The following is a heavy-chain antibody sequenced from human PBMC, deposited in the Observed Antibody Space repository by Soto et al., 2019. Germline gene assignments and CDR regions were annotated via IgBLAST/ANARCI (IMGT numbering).Heavy chain of an antibody. CDR3: ARHRDSSAYYYYGMDV. V-gene: IGHV5-51*01. Sequence: PGESLKISCKGSGYSFTSYWIGWVRQMPGKGLEWMGIIYPGDSDTRYSPSFQGQVTISADKSISTAYLQWSSLKASDTAMYYCARHRDSSAYYYYGMDVWGQGTTVTVSS. CDR2: IYPGDSDT. D-gene: IGHD6-6*01. CDR1: GYSFTSYW. J-gene: IGHJ6*02.